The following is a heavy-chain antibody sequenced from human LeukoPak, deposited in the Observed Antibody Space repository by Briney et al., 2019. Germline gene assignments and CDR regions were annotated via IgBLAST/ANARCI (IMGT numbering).Heavy chain of an antibody. J-gene: IGHJ4*02. V-gene: IGHV3-21*01. CDR3: AREIQRDYYDSSGYPIDY. CDR2: ISSSSSYI. D-gene: IGHD3-22*01. CDR1: GFTFSSYS. Sequence: GGSLRLSCAASGFTFSSYSMNWVRQAPGKGLEWVSSISSSSSYIYYADSVKGRFTISRDNAKNSLYLQMNSLRAEDTAVYYCAREIQRDYYDSSGYPIDYWGQGTLVTVCS.